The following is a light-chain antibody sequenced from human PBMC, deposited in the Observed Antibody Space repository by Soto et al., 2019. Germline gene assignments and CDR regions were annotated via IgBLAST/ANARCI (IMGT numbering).Light chain of an antibody. CDR2: GAS. CDR1: QSVSSSY. V-gene: IGKV3-20*01. J-gene: IGKJ2*01. CDR3: QQYGSSPLYT. Sequence: EIVLTQSPGTLSLSPGERATLSCRASQSVSSSYLAWYQQKPGQAPRLLIYGASSMATGIPDRFSGSGSGTDFTLTISRLEPEDFAVYYCQQYGSSPLYTFGQWTKLEIK.